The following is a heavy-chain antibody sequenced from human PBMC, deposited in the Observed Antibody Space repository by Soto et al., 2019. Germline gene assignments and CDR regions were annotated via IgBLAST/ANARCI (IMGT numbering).Heavy chain of an antibody. CDR1: GYTFTSYG. J-gene: IGHJ4*02. V-gene: IGHV1-18*01. CDR3: ARAYYYDSSGMFYFDY. D-gene: IGHD3-22*01. CDR2: ISGYSGNT. Sequence: QVQLVQSGAEVKKPGASVKVSCKASGYTFTSYGISWVRQAPGQGLEWMGWISGYSGNTNYAQKLQGRVTMTTDTSTSTAYMALRILRSDDTAVYYCARAYYYDSSGMFYFDYWGQGTLVTVSS.